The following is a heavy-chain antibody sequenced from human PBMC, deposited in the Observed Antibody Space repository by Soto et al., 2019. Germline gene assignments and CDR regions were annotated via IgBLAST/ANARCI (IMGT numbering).Heavy chain of an antibody. V-gene: IGHV6-1*01. CDR3: ARALAGSYDY. Sequence: SQTLSLTCAISGDSVSSKSAAWNWIRQSPSRGLEWLGRTYYRSKWSTDYAVSVKGQITVNPDTSKNQFSLHLNSVTPEDTAVYYCARALAGSYDYWGQGTLVTVSS. CDR2: TYYRSKWST. J-gene: IGHJ4*02. CDR1: GDSVSSKSAA. D-gene: IGHD1-26*01.